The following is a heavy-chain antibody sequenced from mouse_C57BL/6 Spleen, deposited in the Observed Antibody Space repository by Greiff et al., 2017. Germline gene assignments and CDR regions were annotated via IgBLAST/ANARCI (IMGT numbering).Heavy chain of an antibody. CDR3: AMTITTVARYAMDY. D-gene: IGHD1-1*01. CDR2: IDPSDSYT. J-gene: IGHJ4*01. V-gene: IGHV1-50*01. Sequence: QVQLQQSGAELVKPGASVKLSCKASGYTFTSYWMQWVKQRPGQGLEWIGEIDPSDSYTNYNQKFKGKATLTVDTSSSTAYMQLSSLTSEDSAVYYCAMTITTVARYAMDYWGQGTSVTVSS. CDR1: GYTFTSYW.